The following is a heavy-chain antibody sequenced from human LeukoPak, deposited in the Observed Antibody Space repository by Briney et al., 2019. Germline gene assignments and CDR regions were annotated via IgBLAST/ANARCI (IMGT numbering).Heavy chain of an antibody. CDR3: AKDRGYDKTYYYYMDV. V-gene: IGHV3-21*01. CDR2: IGIGTSQI. Sequence: GGSLRLSCAASGFSFSAYSMNWVRQTPGKGLEWVSAIGIGTSQIWYADSVKGRFTISRDNAKNSLYLEMTSLRAEDTAVYYCAKDRGYDKTYYYYMDVWGKGTTVTVSS. CDR1: GFSFSAYS. J-gene: IGHJ6*03. D-gene: IGHD3-9*01.